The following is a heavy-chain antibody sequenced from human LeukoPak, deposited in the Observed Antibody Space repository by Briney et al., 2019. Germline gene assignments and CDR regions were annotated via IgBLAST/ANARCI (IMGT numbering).Heavy chain of an antibody. CDR3: ARGGDSSYYGDY. CDR2: ISGSGGGT. V-gene: IGHV3-23*01. Sequence: GGSLRLSCAASGFTFSSIAMSWVRQAPDKGLEWVSTISGSGGGTYYADSVKGRFTISRDDSKNTLYLQMNSLRADDTAVYYCARGGDSSYYGDYWGQGTLVTVSS. CDR1: GFTFSSIA. D-gene: IGHD3-22*01. J-gene: IGHJ4*02.